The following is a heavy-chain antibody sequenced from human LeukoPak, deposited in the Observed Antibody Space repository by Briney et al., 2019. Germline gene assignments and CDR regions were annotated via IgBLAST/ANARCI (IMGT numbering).Heavy chain of an antibody. J-gene: IGHJ4*02. V-gene: IGHV1-18*01. CDR3: ARVRGRYWTFYFDY. CDR1: GYTFTSYG. Sequence: ASVKVSCKASGYTFTSYGISWVRQAPGQGLEWMGWISAYNGNTNYAQKLQGRVTMTTDTSTSTAYMELRSLRSDDTALYYCARVRGRYWTFYFDYWGQGTLVTVSS. D-gene: IGHD1-26*01. CDR2: ISAYNGNT.